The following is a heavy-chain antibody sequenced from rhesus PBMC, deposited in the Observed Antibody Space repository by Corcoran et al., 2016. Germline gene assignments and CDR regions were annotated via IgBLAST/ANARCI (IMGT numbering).Heavy chain of an antibody. CDR1: GGSISGGYD. V-gene: IGHV4-76*01. D-gene: IGHD3-3*01. Sequence: QVQLQESGPGVVKPSETLSLTCAVSGGSISGGYDWSWIRQPPGKGLEWIGSIYGSSVSTNYNPSLKTRVTMSKDASKNAFSLKLSSVTAADTAVYYCASAPPVNFWTGFPDYWGQGVLVTVSS. J-gene: IGHJ4*01. CDR2: IYGSSVST. CDR3: ASAPPVNFWTGFPDY.